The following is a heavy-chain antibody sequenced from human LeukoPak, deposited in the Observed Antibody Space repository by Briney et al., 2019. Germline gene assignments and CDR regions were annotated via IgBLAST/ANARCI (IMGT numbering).Heavy chain of an antibody. CDR3: ARGNYYDSSGYYYITKRNYYYYYMDV. V-gene: IGHV3-48*04. D-gene: IGHD3-22*01. Sequence: GGSLRLSCAASGFTFSSYSMNWVRQAPGKGLEWVSYISSSSSTIYYADSVKGRFTISRDNAKNSLYLQMNSLRAEDTAVYYCARGNYYDSSGYYYITKRNYYYYYMDVWGKGTTVTISS. CDR2: ISSSSSTI. CDR1: GFTFSSYS. J-gene: IGHJ6*03.